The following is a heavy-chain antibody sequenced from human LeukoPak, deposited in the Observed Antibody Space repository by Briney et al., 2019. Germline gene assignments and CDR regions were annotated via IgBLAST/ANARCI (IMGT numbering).Heavy chain of an antibody. CDR1: GGSFRVYY. Sequence: SETLSLTCAVYGGSFRVYYWSWIRQPPGKGLEWIGEINHSGSTNYNPSLKSRVTISVDTSKNQFSLKLSSVTAADTAVYYCARGHYSSGWRRSTPFDYWGQGTLVTVSS. CDR2: INHSGST. CDR3: ARGHYSSGWRRSTPFDY. J-gene: IGHJ4*02. D-gene: IGHD6-19*01. V-gene: IGHV4-34*01.